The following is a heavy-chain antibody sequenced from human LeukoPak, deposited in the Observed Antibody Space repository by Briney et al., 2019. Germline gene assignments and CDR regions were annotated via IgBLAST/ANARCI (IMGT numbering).Heavy chain of an antibody. CDR1: GGSISSNY. CDR3: ARDGNPTDWFDP. D-gene: IGHD2/OR15-2a*01. J-gene: IGHJ5*02. Sequence: SETLSLTCTVSGGSISSNYWSWIRQPPGKGLEWIGYIYYSGSTNYNPSLKSRVTISVDTSKNQFSLKLSSVTAADTAVYYCARDGNPTDWFDPWGQGTLVTVSS. CDR2: IYYSGST. V-gene: IGHV4-59*01.